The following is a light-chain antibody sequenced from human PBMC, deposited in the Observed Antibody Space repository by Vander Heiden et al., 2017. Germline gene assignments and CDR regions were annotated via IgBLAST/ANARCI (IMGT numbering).Light chain of an antibody. Sequence: EIVMTQSPASLSVFPGGRATLSCRASQSVETKLGWYLQKPGQAPRLLFYGAASRATGVPARFSASGSGTEFALTISSLQPEDLGTYYCQQYDNWPYTFAQGTKLEI. CDR3: QQYDNWPYT. J-gene: IGKJ2*01. CDR1: QSVETK. CDR2: GAA. V-gene: IGKV3-15*01.